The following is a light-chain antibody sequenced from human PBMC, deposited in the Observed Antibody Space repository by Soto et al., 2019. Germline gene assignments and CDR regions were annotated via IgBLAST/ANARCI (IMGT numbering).Light chain of an antibody. CDR3: ATWDDNLSGVV. J-gene: IGLJ3*02. CDR1: NSNIGYNS. V-gene: IGLV1-47*01. Sequence: QSVLTQPPSVSGTPGQRVTISCSGSNSNIGYNSVYWYQQLPGTAPKLLIYRSHERPSGVPDRFSGSKSGTSASLAISGLRSDDEADYSCATWDDNLSGVVFGGGTKVTVL. CDR2: RSH.